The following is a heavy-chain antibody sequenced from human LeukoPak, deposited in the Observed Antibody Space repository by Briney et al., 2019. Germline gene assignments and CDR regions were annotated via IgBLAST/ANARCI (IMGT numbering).Heavy chain of an antibody. Sequence: PSETLSLTCTVFGGSISSSSYFWGWIRQPAGKGLEWIGSISHSGSTYYDPSLKSRITISVDTSKNQFSLKLSSVTAADTAIYFCARGMAAAYDYNWFDSWGQGTLVTVSS. CDR1: GGSISSSSYF. J-gene: IGHJ5*01. V-gene: IGHV4-39*07. D-gene: IGHD5-12*01. CDR2: ISHSGST. CDR3: ARGMAAAYDYNWFDS.